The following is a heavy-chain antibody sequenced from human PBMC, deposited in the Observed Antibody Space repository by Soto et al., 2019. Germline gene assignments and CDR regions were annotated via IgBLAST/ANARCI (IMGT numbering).Heavy chain of an antibody. CDR1: GYTFTNYA. Sequence: QVKLVQSGAEVKKPGASVKVSCKASGYTFTNYAFSWVRQAPGQGLEWMGWISAYNGNTNYPQKLQGRVTMTTDTSTSTAYMELRSLRSDDTAVYYCASDLAAAGPFNCWGQGTLVTVSS. D-gene: IGHD6-13*01. J-gene: IGHJ4*02. CDR3: ASDLAAAGPFNC. V-gene: IGHV1-18*01. CDR2: ISAYNGNT.